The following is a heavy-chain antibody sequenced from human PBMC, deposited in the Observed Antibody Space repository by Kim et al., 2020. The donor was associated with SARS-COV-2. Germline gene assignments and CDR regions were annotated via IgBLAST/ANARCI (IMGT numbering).Heavy chain of an antibody. CDR2: IIPILGIA. Sequence: SVKVSCKASGGTFSSYAISWVRQAPGQGLEWMGRIIPILGIANYAQKFQGRVTITADKSTSTAYMELSSLRSEDTAVYYCARDPQVGFGERGDYWGQGTLVTVSS. D-gene: IGHD3-10*01. V-gene: IGHV1-69*04. CDR3: ARDPQVGFGERGDY. CDR1: GGTFSSYA. J-gene: IGHJ4*02.